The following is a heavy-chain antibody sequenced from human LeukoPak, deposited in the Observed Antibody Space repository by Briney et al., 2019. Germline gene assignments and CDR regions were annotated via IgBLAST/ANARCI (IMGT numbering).Heavy chain of an antibody. CDR1: GGSISGYY. V-gene: IGHV4-59*12. D-gene: IGHD5-12*01. J-gene: IGHJ4*02. CDR3: ARVSRLRLVDY. Sequence: ASETLSLTCTVSGGSISGYYWSWIRQPPGKGLEWIAYMYNPVTTNYNPSLKSRVAISLDTSKNQFSLKLSSVTAADTAVYYCARVSRLRLVDYWGQGTLVTVSS. CDR2: MYNPVTT.